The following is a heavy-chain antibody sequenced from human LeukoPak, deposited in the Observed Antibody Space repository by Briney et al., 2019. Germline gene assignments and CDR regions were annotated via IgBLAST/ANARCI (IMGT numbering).Heavy chain of an antibody. CDR1: GGTFSSDA. J-gene: IGHJ5*02. D-gene: IGHD2-2*01. V-gene: IGHV1-69*13. CDR2: IIPIFGTA. Sequence: ASVKVSCKASGGTFSSDAISWVRQAPGQGLEWMGGIIPIFGTANYAQKFQGRVTITADESTSTAYMELSSLRSEDTAVYYCARGSPKIGYRSSTSCYAGWFDPWGQGTLVTFSS. CDR3: ARGSPKIGYRSSTSCYAGWFDP.